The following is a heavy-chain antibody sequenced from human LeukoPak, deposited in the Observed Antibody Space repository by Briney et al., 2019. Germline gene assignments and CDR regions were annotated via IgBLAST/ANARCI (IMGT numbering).Heavy chain of an antibody. D-gene: IGHD6-13*01. CDR2: ISSSGSSI. Sequence: GGSLRLSCAASGFTFSDYYMNWIRQAPGKGLEWVSYISSSGSSIYYADSVKGRFTISRDNAKNSLYLQMNSLRAEDTAVYFCARVGALSSSWLLYWGQGTLVTVSS. CDR1: GFTFSDYY. J-gene: IGHJ4*02. CDR3: ARVGALSSSWLLY. V-gene: IGHV3-11*04.